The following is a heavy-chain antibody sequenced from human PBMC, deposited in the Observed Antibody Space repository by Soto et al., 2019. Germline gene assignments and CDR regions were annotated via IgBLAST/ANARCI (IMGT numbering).Heavy chain of an antibody. CDR2: INAGNGNT. D-gene: IGHD3-10*01. J-gene: IGHJ2*01. CDR1: GYTFTSYA. Sequence: ASVKVSCKASGYTFTSYAMHWVRQAPGQRLEWMGWINAGNGNTKYSQKFQGRVTITRDTSASTAYMELSSLRSEDTAVYYCARVATMVRGVTYWYFDLWGRGTLVTVSS. V-gene: IGHV1-3*01. CDR3: ARVATMVRGVTYWYFDL.